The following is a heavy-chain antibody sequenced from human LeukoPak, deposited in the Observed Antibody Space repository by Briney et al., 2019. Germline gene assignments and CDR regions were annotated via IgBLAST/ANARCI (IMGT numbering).Heavy chain of an antibody. CDR3: ARVTSWELLTSYYYYYGMDV. D-gene: IGHD1-26*01. Sequence: GGSLRLSCAASGFTFSSYWMSWVRQAPGKGLEWVANIKQDGSEKYYVDSVKGRFTISRDNAKNSLYLQMNSLRAEDTAVYYCARVTSWELLTSYYYYYGMDVWGQGTTVTVSS. V-gene: IGHV3-7*01. J-gene: IGHJ6*02. CDR2: IKQDGSEK. CDR1: GFTFSSYW.